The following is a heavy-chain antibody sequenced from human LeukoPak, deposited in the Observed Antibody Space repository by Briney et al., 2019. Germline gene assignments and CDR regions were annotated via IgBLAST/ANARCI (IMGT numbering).Heavy chain of an antibody. CDR3: ARSQAAGTVFDY. V-gene: IGHV4-30-2*01. CDR2: IYHSGST. CDR1: GGSISSGGYY. Sequence: PSETLSLTCTVSGGSISSGGYYWSWIRQPPGKGLEWIGYIYHSGSTYYNPSLKSRVAISVDRSKNQFSLKLSSVTAADTAVYYCARSQAAGTVFDYWGQGTLVTVSS. J-gene: IGHJ4*02. D-gene: IGHD6-13*01.